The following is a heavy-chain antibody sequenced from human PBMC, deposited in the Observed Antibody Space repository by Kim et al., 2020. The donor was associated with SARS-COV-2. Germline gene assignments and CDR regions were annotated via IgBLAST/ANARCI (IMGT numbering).Heavy chain of an antibody. Sequence: ASVKVSCKASGYTVTSYYMHWVRQAPGQGLEWMGMINPSGGTTIYPQKFQGRVTMTRDTSTSTVYMELSSLRYEDTAVYYCATYCSGGGCSLRALDIWGQGTMVTVSS. CDR1: GYTVTSYY. CDR2: INPSGGTT. D-gene: IGHD2-15*01. J-gene: IGHJ3*02. CDR3: ATYCSGGGCSLRALDI. V-gene: IGHV1-46*01.